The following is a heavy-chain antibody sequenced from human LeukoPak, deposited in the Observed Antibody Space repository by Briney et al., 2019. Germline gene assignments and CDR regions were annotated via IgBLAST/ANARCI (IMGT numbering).Heavy chain of an antibody. CDR1: GFTFDDYG. CDR2: INWNGGST. CDR3: ARTSYGSGSQTFDY. Sequence: GGSLRLSCAASGFTFDDYGMSWVRQAPGKGLEWVSGINWNGGSTGYADSVKGRFTISRDNAKNSLYLQMNSLRAEDTALYYCARTSYGSGSQTFDYWGQGTLVTVSS. V-gene: IGHV3-20*04. D-gene: IGHD3-10*01. J-gene: IGHJ4*02.